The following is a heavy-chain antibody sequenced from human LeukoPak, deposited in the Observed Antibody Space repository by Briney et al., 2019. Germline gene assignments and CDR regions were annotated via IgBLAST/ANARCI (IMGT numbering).Heavy chain of an antibody. CDR1: GYRFTSYW. CDR3: ARQGAAAGTPWFDP. D-gene: IGHD6-13*01. V-gene: IGHV5-51*01. CDR2: IYPGDSDT. J-gene: IGHJ5*02. Sequence: GASLKISCKGSGYRFTSYWIGGVRQLPGKGLEWMGIIYPGDSDTRYSPSFQGQVTISADKSISTAYLQWGSLKASDTAMYYCARQGAAAGTPWFDPWGQGTLVTVSS.